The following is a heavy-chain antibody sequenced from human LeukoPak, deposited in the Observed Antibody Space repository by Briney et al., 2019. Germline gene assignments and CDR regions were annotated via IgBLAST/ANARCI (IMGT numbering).Heavy chain of an antibody. D-gene: IGHD3-22*01. CDR3: GSHYDTTGFIDY. CDR1: GFIFSSFA. V-gene: IGHV3-23*01. CDR2: ISGSGSAT. J-gene: IGHJ4*02. Sequence: SGGSLRLSCAASGFIFSSFAMSWVRQAPGKGLEWVSAISGSGSATYYADSVKGRFTISRDNSKNTLYLQMNSPRLEDTAVYYCGSHYDTTGFIDYWGQGTLVTVSS.